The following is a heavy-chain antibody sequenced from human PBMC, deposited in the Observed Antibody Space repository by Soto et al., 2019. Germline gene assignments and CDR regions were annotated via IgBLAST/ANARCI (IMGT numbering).Heavy chain of an antibody. CDR1: GYTFTSYG. J-gene: IGHJ5*02. CDR3: ARGGPYCSSTSCYLHWFDP. D-gene: IGHD2-2*01. Sequence: ASVKVSCKASGYTFTSYGISWVRQAPGQGLEWMGIINPSGGSTSYAQKLQGRVTMTRDTSTSTVYMELSSLRSEDTAVYYCARGGPYCSSTSCYLHWFDPWGQGTLVTVSS. CDR2: INPSGGST. V-gene: IGHV1-46*03.